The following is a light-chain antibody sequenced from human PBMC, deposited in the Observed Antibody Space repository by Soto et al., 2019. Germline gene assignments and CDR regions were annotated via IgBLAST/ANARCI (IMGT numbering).Light chain of an antibody. V-gene: IGKV3-15*01. CDR2: GAS. Sequence: IVLTQSPANLSVXPGKXANRXXRASQSVSSNLAWYQHKPGQANRLITYGASKRATGITDRLSGSGSGTEFTLTISSLQPEDFAVYYCQQYYKWPRTFGQGTKL. J-gene: IGKJ1*01. CDR1: QSVSSN. CDR3: QQYYKWPRT.